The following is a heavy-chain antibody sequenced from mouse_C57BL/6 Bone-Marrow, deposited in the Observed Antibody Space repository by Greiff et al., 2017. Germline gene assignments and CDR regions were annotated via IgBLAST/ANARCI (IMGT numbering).Heavy chain of an antibody. V-gene: IGHV5-4*01. J-gene: IGHJ2*01. CDR3: ARDQYYGSSADY. D-gene: IGHD1-1*01. CDR1: GFTFSSYA. Sequence: EVQGVESGGGLVKPGGSLKLSCAASGFTFSSYAMSWVRQTPEKRLEWVATISDGGSYTYYPDNVKGRFTISRDNAKNNLYLQMSHLKSEDTAMYYCARDQYYGSSADYWGQGTTLTVSS. CDR2: ISDGGSYT.